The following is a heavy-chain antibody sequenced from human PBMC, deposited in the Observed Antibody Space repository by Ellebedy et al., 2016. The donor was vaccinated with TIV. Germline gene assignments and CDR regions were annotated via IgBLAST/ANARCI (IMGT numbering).Heavy chain of an antibody. CDR2: INHSGST. V-gene: IGHV4-34*01. D-gene: IGHD3-9*01. CDR3: ARGPPNYDILTGYYRARGVWFDP. J-gene: IGHJ5*02. CDR1: GGSFSGYY. Sequence: SETLSLTCAVYGGSFSGYYWSWIRQPPGKGLEWIGEINHSGSTNYNPSLKSRVTISVDTSKNQFSLKLSSVTAADTAVYYCARGPPNYDILTGYYRARGVWFDPWGQGTLVTVSS.